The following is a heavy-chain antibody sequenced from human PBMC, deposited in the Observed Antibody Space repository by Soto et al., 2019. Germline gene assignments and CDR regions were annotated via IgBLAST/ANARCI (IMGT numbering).Heavy chain of an antibody. CDR3: HGYGY. J-gene: IGHJ4*02. V-gene: IGHV3-23*01. Sequence: GGSLRLSCAASGFTFSNYAMNWVRQAPGKGLQYVSVINGGGGTTYYAASVKGRFTISRDNSKNTLYLQMNSLSAEDTAVYYCHGYGYWGQGTLVTVSS. CDR2: INGGGGTT. D-gene: IGHD5-12*01. CDR1: GFTFSNYA.